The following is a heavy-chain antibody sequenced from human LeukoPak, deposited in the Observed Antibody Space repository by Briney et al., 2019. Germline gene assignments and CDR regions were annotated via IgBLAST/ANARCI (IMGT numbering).Heavy chain of an antibody. Sequence: GGSLRLSCAASGFTFSSYSMNWVRQAPGKGLEWVSYISSGGSTIYYADSVRGRFTISRDTAKNSLYLEMDSLRDEDTAMYYCVRGDQEASEPAFDYWGQGTLVTVSS. D-gene: IGHD1-14*01. V-gene: IGHV3-48*02. CDR3: VRGDQEASEPAFDY. CDR2: ISSGGSTI. CDR1: GFTFSSYS. J-gene: IGHJ4*02.